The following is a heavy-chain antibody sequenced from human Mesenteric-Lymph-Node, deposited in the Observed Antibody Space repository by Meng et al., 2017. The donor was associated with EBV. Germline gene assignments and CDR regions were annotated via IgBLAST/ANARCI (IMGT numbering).Heavy chain of an antibody. CDR3: ARDEPYYGPFDS. V-gene: IGHV1-69*15. D-gene: IGHD3-10*01. CDR2: IIPIFSRT. CDR1: GGTFSSQG. Sequence: QERLVQCGGEVKKPGPSGKVSCKVSGGTFSSQGFSWVRQAPGQGLEWMGSIIPIFSRTIYAQKFQGRVTITADEPTTTAYMELSSLRSEDSAVYYCARDEPYYGPFDSWGQGTLVTVSS. J-gene: IGHJ4*02.